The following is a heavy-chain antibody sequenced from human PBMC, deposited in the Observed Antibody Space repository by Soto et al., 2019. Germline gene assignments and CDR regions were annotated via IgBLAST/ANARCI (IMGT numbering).Heavy chain of an antibody. V-gene: IGHV4-31*03. CDR2: IYYSGST. CDR3: ARDKITGLFDY. Sequence: PSETLSLTCTVSGGSISSGGYYWSWIRQHPGKGLEWIGYIYYSGSTYYNPSLKSRVTISVDTPKNQFSLKLTSVTAADTAVYYCARDKITGLFDYWGQGTLVTV. CDR1: GGSISSGGYY. J-gene: IGHJ4*02. D-gene: IGHD2-8*02.